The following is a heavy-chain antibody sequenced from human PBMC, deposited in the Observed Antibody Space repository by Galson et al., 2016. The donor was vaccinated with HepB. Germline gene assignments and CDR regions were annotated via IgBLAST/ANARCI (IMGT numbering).Heavy chain of an antibody. V-gene: IGHV3-7*01. CDR2: IKQGGSEK. Sequence: SLRLSCAASGSTFSMYWMSWVRQAPGKGLEWVANIKQGGSEKYYVESVRGRFTISRDNAKNSLFLQMNSLRAEDTAVYYCARVVPLGPWGQGTLVTVSS. D-gene: IGHD3-16*01. J-gene: IGHJ5*02. CDR3: ARVVPLGP. CDR1: GSTFSMYW.